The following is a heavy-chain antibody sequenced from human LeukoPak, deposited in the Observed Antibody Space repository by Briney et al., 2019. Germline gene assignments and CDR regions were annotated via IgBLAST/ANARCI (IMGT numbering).Heavy chain of an antibody. CDR3: ARSATVTGGLYAFDI. V-gene: IGHV1-69*01. CDR2: IIPIFGTA. CDR1: GGTFSSYA. J-gene: IGHJ3*02. D-gene: IGHD4-17*01. Sequence: SVKVSCKASGGTFSSYAISWVRQAPGQGLEWMGGIIPIFGTANYAQKFQGRVTITADESTSTAYMELSSLRSEDTAVYYCARSATVTGGLYAFDIWGQGTMVTVSS.